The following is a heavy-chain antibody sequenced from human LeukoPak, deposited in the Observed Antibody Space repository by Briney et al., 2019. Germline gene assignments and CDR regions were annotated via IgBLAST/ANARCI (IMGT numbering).Heavy chain of an antibody. Sequence: GRSLRLSCAASGFTFSSYAMHWVRQAPGKGLEWVAVISYDGSNKYYADSVKGRFTISRDNSKNTLYLQMNSLRAEDTAVYYCARVLSDGRWGQGTLVTVSS. V-gene: IGHV3-30-3*01. CDR2: ISYDGSNK. D-gene: IGHD2-8*02. CDR3: ARVLSDGR. CDR1: GFTFSSYA. J-gene: IGHJ4*02.